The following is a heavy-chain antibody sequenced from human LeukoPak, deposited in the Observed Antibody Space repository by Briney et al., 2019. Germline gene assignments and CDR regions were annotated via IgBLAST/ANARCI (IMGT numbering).Heavy chain of an antibody. CDR2: INPNSGDT. J-gene: IGHJ6*03. V-gene: IGHV1-2*02. CDR3: ARDTTLSRVITTTTTYHYFYYIDV. CDR1: GYTFTGYY. Sequence: ASVKVSCKASGYTFTGYYIHWVRQAPGQGLEWTGWINPNSGDTNYAQKFQGRVTMTRDTSIRTAYMELSSLRSEDTAIYYCARDTTLSRVITTTTTYHYFYYIDVWGKGTTVTISS. D-gene: IGHD3-22*01.